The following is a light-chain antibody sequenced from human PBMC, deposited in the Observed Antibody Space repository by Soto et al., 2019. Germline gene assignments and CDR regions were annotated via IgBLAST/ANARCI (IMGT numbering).Light chain of an antibody. Sequence: DIQMTQSPSSLSASVGDTVTLTCRASQTISNSLYWYQQRPGKAPNLLIYSSSSLQRGAPPRFSGSGSGTEFTLTINSLQPEDFATYYCQQTDSVPITFGQGTRLEIK. V-gene: IGKV1-39*01. CDR2: SSS. CDR1: QTISNS. CDR3: QQTDSVPIT. J-gene: IGKJ5*01.